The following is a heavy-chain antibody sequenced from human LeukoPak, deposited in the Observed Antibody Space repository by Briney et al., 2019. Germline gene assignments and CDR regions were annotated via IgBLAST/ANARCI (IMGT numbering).Heavy chain of an antibody. D-gene: IGHD6-19*01. CDR3: ARHVTGSSGWYLEYFQH. V-gene: IGHV4-38-2*01. Sequence: SETLSLTCAVSGYSISSGYYWGWIRQPPGKGLEWIGSIYHSGSTYYNPSLKSRVTISVDTSKNQFSLKLSSVTAADTAVYYCARHVTGSSGWYLEYFQHWGQGTLVTVSS. CDR1: GYSISSGYY. CDR2: IYHSGST. J-gene: IGHJ1*01.